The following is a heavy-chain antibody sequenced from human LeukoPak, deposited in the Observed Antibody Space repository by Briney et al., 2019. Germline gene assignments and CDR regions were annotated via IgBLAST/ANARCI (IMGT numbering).Heavy chain of an antibody. CDR2: IYTSGST. CDR1: GGSISSGSYY. Sequence: PSETLSLTCTVSGGSISSGSYYWSWIRQPAGKGLEWIGRIYTSGSTNYNPSLKSRVTISVDTSKNQFSLKLSSVTAADTAVYYCARDEAWISAFDIWGQGTMVTVSS. V-gene: IGHV4-61*02. D-gene: IGHD2-2*03. J-gene: IGHJ3*02. CDR3: ARDEAWISAFDI.